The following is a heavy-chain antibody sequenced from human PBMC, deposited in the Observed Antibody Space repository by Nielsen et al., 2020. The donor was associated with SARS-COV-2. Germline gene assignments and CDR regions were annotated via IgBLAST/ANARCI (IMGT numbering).Heavy chain of an antibody. J-gene: IGHJ4*02. CDR2: IRGSGDKT. CDR1: GFTFTSYA. CDR3: AREGRKLPLDY. Sequence: GGSLRLSCAASGFTFTSYAMTWVRQAPAKGLEWVSGIRGSGDKTYYADSVKGRFTISRDNSKNTLHLQMNSLRVEDTAVYYCAREGRKLPLDYWGQGTLVTVSS. D-gene: IGHD5-24*01. V-gene: IGHV3-23*01.